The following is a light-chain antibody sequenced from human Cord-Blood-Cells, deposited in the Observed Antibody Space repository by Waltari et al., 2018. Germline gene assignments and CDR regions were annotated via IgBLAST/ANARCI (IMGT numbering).Light chain of an antibody. CDR3: SSYTSSSTLT. J-gene: IGLJ3*02. Sequence: CTGTSSDVGGYNYVSWYQQHPGKAPKLMIYDVSNRPSGVSNRFSGSKSGNTASLTISGLQAEDEADYYCSSYTSSSTLTFGQGTK. CDR2: DVS. CDR1: SSDVGGYNY. V-gene: IGLV2-14*04.